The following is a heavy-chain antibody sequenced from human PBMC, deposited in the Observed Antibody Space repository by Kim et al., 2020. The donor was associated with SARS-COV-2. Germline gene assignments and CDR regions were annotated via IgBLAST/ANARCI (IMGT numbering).Heavy chain of an antibody. V-gene: IGHV3-9*01. J-gene: IGHJ4*02. CDR2: ISWNSGSI. D-gene: IGHD6-13*01. CDR3: AKHIAAAGTGFDY. CDR1: GFTFDDYA. Sequence: GGSLRLSCAASGFTFDDYAMHWVRQAPGKGLEWVSGISWNSGSIGYADSVKGRFTISRDYAKNSLYLQMNSLRAEDTALYYCAKHIAAAGTGFDYWGQGTLVTVSS.